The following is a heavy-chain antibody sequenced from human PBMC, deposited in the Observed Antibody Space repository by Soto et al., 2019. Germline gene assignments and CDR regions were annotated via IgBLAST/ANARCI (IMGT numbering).Heavy chain of an antibody. V-gene: IGHV1-18*01. CDR2: ISAYNGNT. CDR3: ARDLEGYYDRSGYGANWFDP. CDR1: GYTFTSYG. Sequence: QVQLVQSGAEVKKPGASVKVSCKASGYTFTSYGISWVRQAPGQGLEWMGWISAYNGNTNYAQKLQGRVTMTTDTSTSTAYMELRSLRSDDTAVYYCARDLEGYYDRSGYGANWFDPWGQGTLVTVSS. J-gene: IGHJ5*02. D-gene: IGHD3-22*01.